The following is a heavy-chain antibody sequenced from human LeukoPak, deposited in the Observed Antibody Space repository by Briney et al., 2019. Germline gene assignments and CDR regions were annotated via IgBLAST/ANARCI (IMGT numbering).Heavy chain of an antibody. V-gene: IGHV3-23*01. D-gene: IGHD5-18*01. CDR2: ISGSGGST. Sequence: GGSLRLSCAASGFTFSSYAMSWVRQAPGKGLEWVSAISGSGGSTYYADSVKGRFTISRDNSKNTLYLQMNSLRAEDTAVYYCARDRSDSAMVYGDYWDQGTLVTVSS. CDR1: GFTFSSYA. J-gene: IGHJ4*02. CDR3: ARDRSDSAMVYGDY.